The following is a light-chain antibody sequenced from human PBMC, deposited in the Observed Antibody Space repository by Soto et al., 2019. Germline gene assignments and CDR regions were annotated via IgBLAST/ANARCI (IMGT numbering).Light chain of an antibody. Sequence: QSALTQPASVSGSPGQSITISCTGTSSDVGDYNYVSWYQQHPGKAPKLMIYDVSNRPSGVSNRFSGSKSGNTASLTISGLQSEDEADYYCSSYTSSSTLVFGGGIKLTVL. CDR3: SSYTSSSTLV. V-gene: IGLV2-14*01. J-gene: IGLJ3*02. CDR1: SSDVGDYNY. CDR2: DVS.